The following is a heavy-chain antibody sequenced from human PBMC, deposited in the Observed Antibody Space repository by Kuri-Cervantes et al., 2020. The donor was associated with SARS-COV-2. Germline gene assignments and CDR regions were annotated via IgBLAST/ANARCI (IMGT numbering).Heavy chain of an antibody. J-gene: IGHJ6*03. V-gene: IGHV3-21*01. D-gene: IGHD2-21*01. Sequence: GESLKISCVASGFTFSAYTLNWVRQAPGKGLEWVSSITRSSVYISYADSLKGRFTISRDNAKNSLYLQMNSLRAEDTAVYYCARVAGEGPIYYYYMDVWGKGTTVTVSS. CDR1: GFTFSAYT. CDR2: ITRSSVYI. CDR3: ARVAGEGPIYYYYMDV.